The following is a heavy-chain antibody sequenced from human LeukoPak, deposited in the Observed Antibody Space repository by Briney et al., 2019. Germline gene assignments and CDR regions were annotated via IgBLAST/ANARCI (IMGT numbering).Heavy chain of an antibody. CDR3: ARHRYYYGPGSVSH. CDR1: GGSISSGGYY. D-gene: IGHD3-10*01. Sequence: SETLSLTCTVSGGSISSGGYYWSWIRQHPGKGLEWIGYIYYSGSTNYNPSLKSRVTISVDTSKNQFSLKLSSVTAADTAVYYCARHRYYYGPGSVSHWGQGTLVTVSS. J-gene: IGHJ4*02. CDR2: IYYSGST. V-gene: IGHV4-61*08.